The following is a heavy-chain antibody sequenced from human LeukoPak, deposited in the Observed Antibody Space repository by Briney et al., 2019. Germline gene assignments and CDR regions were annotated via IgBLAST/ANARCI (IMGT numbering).Heavy chain of an antibody. CDR3: ARGPTTKYFDS. V-gene: IGHV4-34*01. D-gene: IGHD4-17*01. CDR2: INHSGST. Sequence: SETLSLTCAVYGGSFSGYYWSWIRQPPGKGLEWIGEINHSGSTNYNPSLKSRVTISVDTSKNQFYLILSSVTAADTAVYYCARGPTTKYFDSWSQGTLVTVSS. J-gene: IGHJ4*02. CDR1: GGSFSGYY.